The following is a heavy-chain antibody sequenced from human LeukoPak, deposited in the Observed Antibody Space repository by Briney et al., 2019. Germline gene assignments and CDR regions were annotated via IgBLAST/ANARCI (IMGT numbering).Heavy chain of an antibody. CDR1: GYTFTSYY. CDR3: ARVYYHDSSDYYFPPDY. J-gene: IGHJ4*02. D-gene: IGHD3-22*01. Sequence: ASVKVSCKASGYTFTSYYMHWVRQAPGQGLEWMGIINPSGGSTSYAQRFQGRLTMTRETSTSTVYMELSSLRSEDTAVYYCARVYYHDSSDYYFPPDYWGQGTLVTVSS. CDR2: INPSGGST. V-gene: IGHV1-46*01.